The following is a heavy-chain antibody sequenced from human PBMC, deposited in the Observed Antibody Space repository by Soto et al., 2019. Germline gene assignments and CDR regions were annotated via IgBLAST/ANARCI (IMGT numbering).Heavy chain of an antibody. CDR2: IYYSGST. J-gene: IGHJ4*02. D-gene: IGHD2-21*02. CDR3: ARGRVVTATLKYYFDY. Sequence: QVQLQESGPGLVKPSQTLSLTCTVSGGSISSGGYYWSWIRQHPGKGLEWIGYIYYSGSTYYNPSLKSRVTISVDTSKNQFSLKLSCVTAADTAVYYCARGRVVTATLKYYFDYWGQGTLVTVSS. V-gene: IGHV4-31*03. CDR1: GGSISSGGYY.